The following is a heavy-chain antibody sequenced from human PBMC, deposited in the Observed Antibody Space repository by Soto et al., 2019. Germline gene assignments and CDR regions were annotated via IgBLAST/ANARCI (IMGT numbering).Heavy chain of an antibody. CDR3: AREGDVPYYYYGMDV. Sequence: QVQLVQSGGEVRKPGASVTVSCKASGYTFTSYGISWVRQAPGQGLEWMGWISGYNGKTNYAQKVQDRVTMTTDKSPSTVSLELRSLRFDDTAVYYCAREGDVPYYYYGMDVWGQGTTVTVSS. D-gene: IGHD2-21*02. CDR1: GYTFTSYG. J-gene: IGHJ6*02. CDR2: ISGYNGKT. V-gene: IGHV1-18*01.